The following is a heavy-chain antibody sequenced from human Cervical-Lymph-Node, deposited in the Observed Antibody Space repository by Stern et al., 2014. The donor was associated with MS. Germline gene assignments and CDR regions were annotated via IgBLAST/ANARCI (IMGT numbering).Heavy chain of an antibody. CDR2: IWFDGSTK. J-gene: IGHJ6*02. V-gene: IGHV3-33*01. CDR1: GFTFSTYG. Sequence: VQLLESGGGVVQPGRSLRLSCEASGFTFSTYGMHWVRQAPGKGLEWMAVIWFDGSTKYYIDSVEGRFTISRDNSKNMLYLQMNYLRAEDTAVYYCARLHQDPLYYYYGMDVWGQGTTVTVS. D-gene: IGHD2-2*01. CDR3: ARLHQDPLYYYYGMDV.